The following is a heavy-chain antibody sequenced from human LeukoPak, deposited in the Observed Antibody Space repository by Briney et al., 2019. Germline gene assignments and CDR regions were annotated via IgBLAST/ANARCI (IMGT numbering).Heavy chain of an antibody. CDR1: GDSVSSNSTA. V-gene: IGHV6-1*01. CDR3: ARGGQGDGYSADEAFDF. D-gene: IGHD5-24*01. CDR2: TYYRSKWYN. J-gene: IGHJ3*01. Sequence: SQTLSLTCAISGDSVSSNSTAYNWIRQSPSRGLEWLGRTYYRSKWYNDYALSVKSRITFNPDTSKNRLSLHLNSVTPEDTAVYYCARGGQGDGYSADEAFDFWGQGTMVTVSS.